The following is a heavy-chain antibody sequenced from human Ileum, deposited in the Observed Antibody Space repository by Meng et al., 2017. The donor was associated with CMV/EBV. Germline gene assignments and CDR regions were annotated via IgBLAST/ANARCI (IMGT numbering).Heavy chain of an antibody. J-gene: IGHJ4*02. Sequence: FSGIAMHWVRQAPGKGLEWVAFTSYDGRYKGYADSVKGRFTISRDNSKNTLFLEMNSLRAEDTAVYFCARDDVLGPTTPSNVGYFDYWGQGTLVTVSS. CDR1: FSGIA. CDR3: ARDDVLGPTTPSNVGYFDY. V-gene: IGHV3-30*04. CDR2: TSYDGRYK. D-gene: IGHD1-26*01.